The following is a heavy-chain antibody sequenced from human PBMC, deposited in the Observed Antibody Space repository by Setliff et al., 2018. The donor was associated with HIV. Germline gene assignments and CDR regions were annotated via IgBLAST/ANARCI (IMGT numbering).Heavy chain of an antibody. CDR1: GGSISTSGTY. Sequence: SETLSLTCTVSGGSISTSGTYWSWIRQHPERGLEWIGYIHFSGGTYYNPSLPSLKSRITMSIDTSKNQFSLKLNSVTAADTAVYFCARASRWGSIPFDYWGQGTLVTVSS. D-gene: IGHD2-21*01. V-gene: IGHV4-31*03. J-gene: IGHJ4*02. CDR2: IHFSGGT. CDR3: ARASRWGSIPFDY.